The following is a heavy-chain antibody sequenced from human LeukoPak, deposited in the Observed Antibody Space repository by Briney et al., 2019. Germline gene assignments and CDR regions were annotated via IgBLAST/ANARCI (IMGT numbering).Heavy chain of an antibody. V-gene: IGHV4-39*01. D-gene: IGHD1-1*01. J-gene: IGHJ4*02. Sequence: SETLSLTCTVSGGSISSNNYYWGWIRQPPGKGLEWIGSIYYSGSPYYNPSLKSRVTISVDTSKNQFSLRLSSVTAADTAVYYCATWRTAKTGFDYWGQGTLVTVSS. CDR3: ATWRTAKTGFDY. CDR1: GGSISSNNYY. CDR2: IYYSGSP.